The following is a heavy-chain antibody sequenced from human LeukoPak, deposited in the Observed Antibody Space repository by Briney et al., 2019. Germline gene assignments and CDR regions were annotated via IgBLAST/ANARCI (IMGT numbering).Heavy chain of an antibody. CDR1: GGSFSEYY. V-gene: IGHV4-34*01. J-gene: IGHJ3*02. CDR2: INHSGST. Sequence: PSETLSLTCAVYGGSFSEYYWSWIRQPPGKGLEWIGEINHSGSTNYNPSLKSRVTISVDTSKNQFSLKLSSVTAADTAVYYCAREEDCSGGICYLGNAFDIWGQGTMVTVSS. D-gene: IGHD2-15*01. CDR3: AREEDCSGGICYLGNAFDI.